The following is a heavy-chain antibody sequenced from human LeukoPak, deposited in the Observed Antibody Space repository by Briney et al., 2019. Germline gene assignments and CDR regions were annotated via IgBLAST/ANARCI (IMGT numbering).Heavy chain of an antibody. CDR2: IIPILGIA. J-gene: IGHJ6*02. CDR3: ARAPVDTAMDYYYGMDV. CDR1: GGTFTSYA. D-gene: IGHD5-18*01. Sequence: SVKVSCKASGGTFTSYAISWVRQAPGQGLEGMGRIIPILGIANYAQKFQGRVTITADTSTSTAYMELSSLRSEDTAVYYCARAPVDTAMDYYYGMDVWGQGTTVTVSS. V-gene: IGHV1-69*04.